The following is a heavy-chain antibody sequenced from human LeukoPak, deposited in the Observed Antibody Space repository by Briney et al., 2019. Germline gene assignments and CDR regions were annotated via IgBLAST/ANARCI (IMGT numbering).Heavy chain of an antibody. CDR2: INHSGST. CDR3: ARSTRGTEIDY. CDR1: GGSFSGYY. Sequence: SETLSLTCAVYGGSFSGYYWSWIRQPPGKGLEWIGEINHSGSTNYNPSLKSRVTISVDTSKNQFSLKLSSVTPEDTAVYYCARSTRGTEIDYWGQGTLVTVSS. D-gene: IGHD1-1*01. V-gene: IGHV4-34*01. J-gene: IGHJ4*02.